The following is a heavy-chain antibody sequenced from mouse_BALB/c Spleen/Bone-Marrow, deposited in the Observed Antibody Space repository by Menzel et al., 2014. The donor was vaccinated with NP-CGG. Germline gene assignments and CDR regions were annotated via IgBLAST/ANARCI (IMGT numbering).Heavy chain of an antibody. D-gene: IGHD1-1*01. J-gene: IGHJ3*01. CDR3: ARNYYGSFAY. CDR1: GFTFSNYA. CDR2: ISTGGST. V-gene: IGHV5-6-5*01. Sequence: DVKLVESGGDLVEPGGSLKLSCAAPGFTFSNYALSWVRQTPEKRLEWVASISTGGSTYYLDSVKGRFTISRDSARNILYLQMSSLRSEDTAMYYCARNYYGSFAYWGQGTLVTVSA.